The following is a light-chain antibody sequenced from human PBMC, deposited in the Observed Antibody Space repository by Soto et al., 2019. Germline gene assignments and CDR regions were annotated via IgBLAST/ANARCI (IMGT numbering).Light chain of an antibody. CDR2: DAS. J-gene: IGKJ4*01. CDR1: QSVSTY. CDR3: QQRRLWLT. V-gene: IGKV3-11*01. Sequence: DIGLTQSPATLSLSPGDRATLSCRANQSVSTYLNWYQQKRGQAPRLLIFDASNRAAGIPARFSGSGSGTDFTLTISSLDPEDFAVYFCQQRRLWLTFGGGTMVE.